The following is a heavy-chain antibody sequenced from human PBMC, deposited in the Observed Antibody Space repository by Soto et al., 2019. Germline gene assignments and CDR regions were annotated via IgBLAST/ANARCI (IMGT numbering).Heavy chain of an antibody. D-gene: IGHD5-12*01. CDR2: ISGSGGST. J-gene: IGHJ4*02. CDR1: GFTFSSYA. Sequence: GGSLRLSCAASGFTFSSYAMSWVRQAPGKGLEWVSAISGSGGSTYYADSVKGRFTISRDNSKNTLYLQMNSLRAEDTAVYYCANHMRLVARTYGYFDYWGQGTLVTVSS. CDR3: ANHMRLVARTYGYFDY. V-gene: IGHV3-23*01.